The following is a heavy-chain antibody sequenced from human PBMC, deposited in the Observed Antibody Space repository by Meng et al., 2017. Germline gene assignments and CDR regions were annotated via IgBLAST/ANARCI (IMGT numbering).Heavy chain of an antibody. CDR2: INPSGGST. CDR1: GYTFTSYY. CDR3: ARDWYDSSGYYLV. Sequence: QVELVQPGAEVKKPGASVKISCKASGYTFTSYYIHWVRQSPGQGLEWMGIINPSGGSTSYAQKFQGRVTMTRDTSTSTVYMELSSLRSEDTAVYYCARDWYDSSGYYLVWGQGTLVTVSS. J-gene: IGHJ4*02. D-gene: IGHD3-22*01. V-gene: IGHV1-46*01.